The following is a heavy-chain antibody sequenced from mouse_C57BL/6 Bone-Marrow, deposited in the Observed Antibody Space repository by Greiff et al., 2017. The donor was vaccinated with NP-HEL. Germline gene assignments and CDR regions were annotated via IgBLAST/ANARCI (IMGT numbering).Heavy chain of an antibody. CDR1: GYTFTSYW. J-gene: IGHJ3*01. CDR3: AREGFAY. Sequence: QVQLKQPGAELVRPGSSVKLSCKASGYTFTSYWMHWVKQRPIPGLEWIGNIDPSDSETHYNQNFKDKATLTVDKSSSTAYLQLSSLTSEDSAVYYCAREGFAYWGPGTLVTVSA. V-gene: IGHV1-52*01. CDR2: IDPSDSET.